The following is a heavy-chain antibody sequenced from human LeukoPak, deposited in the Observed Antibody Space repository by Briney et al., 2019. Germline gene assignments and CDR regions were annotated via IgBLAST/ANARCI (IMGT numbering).Heavy chain of an antibody. D-gene: IGHD2-2*01. CDR3: ARLWATRRIVVVPAAMRGAFDI. Sequence: SETLSLTCAVYGGSFSGYYWSWIRQPPGKGLEWLGEINHSGSTNYNPSLKSRVTISVDTSKNQFSLKLSSVTAADTAVYYCARLWATRRIVVVPAAMRGAFDIWGQGTMVTVSS. CDR2: INHSGST. V-gene: IGHV4-34*01. J-gene: IGHJ3*02. CDR1: GGSFSGYY.